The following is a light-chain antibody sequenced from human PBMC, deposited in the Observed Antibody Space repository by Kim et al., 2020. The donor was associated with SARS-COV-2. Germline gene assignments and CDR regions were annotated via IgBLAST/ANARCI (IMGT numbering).Light chain of an antibody. CDR2: GAS. J-gene: IGKJ1*01. CDR1: QSVSSN. CDR3: QQYNNWPLG. Sequence: VSPGERATRSCRASQSVSSNLAWYQQKPGQAPRLLIYGASTRATGIPARFSGSGSGTEFTLTISSLQSEDFAVYYCQQYNNWPLGFGQGTKVDIK. V-gene: IGKV3-15*01.